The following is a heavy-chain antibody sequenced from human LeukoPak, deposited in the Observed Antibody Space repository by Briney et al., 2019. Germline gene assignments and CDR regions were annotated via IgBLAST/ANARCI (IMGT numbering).Heavy chain of an antibody. CDR2: IKQDGSEK. Sequence: GGSLRLSCAASGFTFSSYWMSCVRQAPGKGLEWVANIKQDGSEKYYVDSVKGRFTISRDNAKNPLYLQMNSLRAEDTAVYYCARVVVVVAARGGQFDPWGQGTLVTVSS. J-gene: IGHJ5*02. V-gene: IGHV3-7*05. D-gene: IGHD2-15*01. CDR3: ARVVVVVAARGGQFDP. CDR1: GFTFSSYW.